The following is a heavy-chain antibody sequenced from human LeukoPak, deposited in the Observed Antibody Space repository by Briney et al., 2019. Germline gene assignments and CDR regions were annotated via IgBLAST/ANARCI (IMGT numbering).Heavy chain of an antibody. V-gene: IGHV3-23*01. CDR1: GFTFSSYA. D-gene: IGHD3-22*01. J-gene: IGHJ6*03. CDR3: AHLIGNYYDSSGYYDMDV. Sequence: PGGSLRLPCAASGFTFSSYAMSWVRQAPGKGLEWVSAISGSGGSTYYADSVKGRFTISRDNFKNTLYLQMNSLRAEDTAVYYCAHLIGNYYDSSGYYDMDVWGKGTTVTVSS. CDR2: ISGSGGST.